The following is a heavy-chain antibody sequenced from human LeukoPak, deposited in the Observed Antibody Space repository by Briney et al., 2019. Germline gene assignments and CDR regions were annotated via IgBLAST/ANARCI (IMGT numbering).Heavy chain of an antibody. CDR2: IFPRDSDV. CDR3: VRSLPGTLLRGYGMDV. J-gene: IGHJ6*02. CDR1: GYTFTSYW. Sequence: GESLTISCKTSGYTFTSYWIGWVRRTPGKGLECMGVIFPRDSDVRYSPSFQGRVTISADKSTNTAYLHWGSLKVSDSAMYYCVRSLPGTLLRGYGMDVWGPGTTVTVS. D-gene: IGHD3-10*01. V-gene: IGHV5-51*01.